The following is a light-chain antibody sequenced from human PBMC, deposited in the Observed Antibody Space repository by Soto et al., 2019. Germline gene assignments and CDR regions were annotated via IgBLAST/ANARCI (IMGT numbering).Light chain of an antibody. CDR1: SSDVGAYNY. CDR2: GVT. CDR3: FSHRGGDSHV. V-gene: IGLV2-14*01. J-gene: IGLJ1*01. Sequence: SVLTQPASVSGSPGQSTTISCTGTSSDVGAYNYVSWYQQYPGKAPKLMIYGVTNRPSGVSNRFSGSKTGNTASLTISGLQAEDEADYYCFSHRGGDSHVFGTGTKVTVL.